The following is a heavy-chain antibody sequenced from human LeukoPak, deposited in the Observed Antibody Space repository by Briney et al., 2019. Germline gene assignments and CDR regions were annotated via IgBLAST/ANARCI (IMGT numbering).Heavy chain of an antibody. CDR2: INTNTGNP. D-gene: IGHD6-6*01. J-gene: IGHJ5*02. CDR1: GYTFTSYA. Sequence: ASVKVSCKASGYTFTSYAMNWVRQAPGQGLEWMGWINTNTGNPTYAQGFTGRFVFSLDTSVSTAYLQISSLKAEDTAVYYCARDGNKYSSSARGWFDPWGQGTLVTVSS. V-gene: IGHV7-4-1*02. CDR3: ARDGNKYSSSARGWFDP.